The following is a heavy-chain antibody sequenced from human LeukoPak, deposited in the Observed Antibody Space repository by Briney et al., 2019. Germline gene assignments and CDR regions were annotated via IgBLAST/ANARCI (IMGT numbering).Heavy chain of an antibody. D-gene: IGHD5-12*01. CDR2: ISSSGDNT. CDR3: AREERGLAIDY. J-gene: IGHJ4*02. Sequence: PGGTLGLSCAASGFIFSNYAMHWVRQAPGKGLEYVSAISSSGDNTYYANSVKGRFTISRDNSKNTLFLQMGSLRAEDMAVYYCAREERGLAIDYWGQGTLVTVSP. CDR1: GFIFSNYA. V-gene: IGHV3-64*01.